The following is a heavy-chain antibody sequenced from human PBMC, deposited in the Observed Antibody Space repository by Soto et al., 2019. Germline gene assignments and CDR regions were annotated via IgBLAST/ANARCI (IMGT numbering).Heavy chain of an antibody. CDR3: ARHPTHLIYSSGWQYYYYGMDV. J-gene: IGHJ6*02. CDR2: IYPGDSDT. D-gene: IGHD6-19*01. Sequence: EVQLVQSGAEVKKPGESLKISCKGSGYSFTSYWIGWVRQMPGKGLEWMGIIYPGDSDTRYSPSFQGQVTISADKSISTAYLQWSSLKASDTAMYYCARHPTHLIYSSGWQYYYYGMDVWGQGTTVTVSS. CDR1: GYSFTSYW. V-gene: IGHV5-51*01.